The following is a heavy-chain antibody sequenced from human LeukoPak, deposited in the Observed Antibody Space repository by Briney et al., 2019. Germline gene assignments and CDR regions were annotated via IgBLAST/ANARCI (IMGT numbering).Heavy chain of an antibody. J-gene: IGHJ4*02. Sequence: ASVKVSCKASGYTFTCYYMHWVRQAPGQGLEWMGWINPNSGGTNYAQKFQGRVTMTRDTSISTAYMELSRLRSDDTAVYYCARDRAPWIQLWLPRYYFDYWGQGTLVTVSS. CDR2: INPNSGGT. V-gene: IGHV1-2*02. CDR3: ARDRAPWIQLWLPRYYFDY. D-gene: IGHD5-18*01. CDR1: GYTFTCYY.